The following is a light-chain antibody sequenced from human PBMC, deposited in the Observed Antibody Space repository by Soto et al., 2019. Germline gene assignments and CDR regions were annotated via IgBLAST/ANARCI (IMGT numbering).Light chain of an antibody. CDR3: QQHNHCPPCT. CDR2: GAS. Sequence: EIVMTQSPATLSVSPGERATLSCRASQSVSSNLAWYQQKPGQAPRLLIYGASTRATGIPARFSGSGSGTDFTPTISRPQSKAFAVYYAQQHNHCPPCTFGQETNVEIK. V-gene: IGKV3-15*01. CDR1: QSVSSN. J-gene: IGKJ1*01.